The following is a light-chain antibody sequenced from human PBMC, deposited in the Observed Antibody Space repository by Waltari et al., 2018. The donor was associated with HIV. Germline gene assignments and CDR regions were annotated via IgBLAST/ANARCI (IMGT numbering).Light chain of an antibody. CDR3: CSYAGSYTYV. V-gene: IGLV2-11*01. Sequence: QSALTQPRSVSGSPGQSVTISCTGTSSDVGGYNYVSWYQQQPGKAPNLMIYDVSKRPSGVPDRFSGSKSGNTASLTISGLQAEDEADYYCCSYAGSYTYVFGTGTKVTVL. J-gene: IGLJ1*01. CDR1: SSDVGGYNY. CDR2: DVS.